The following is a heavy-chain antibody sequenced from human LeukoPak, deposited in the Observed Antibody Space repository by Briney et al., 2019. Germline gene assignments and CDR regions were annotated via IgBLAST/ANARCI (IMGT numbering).Heavy chain of an antibody. CDR3: ARPKSSSWSGFDY. CDR2: IYPGDSDT. D-gene: IGHD6-13*01. J-gene: IGHJ4*02. Sequence: GESLKISCKGSEYSFTNYWIGWVRQMPGKGLEWIGIIYPGDSDTRYTPSFQGQVTISADRSISSAYLQWSSLKASDTAIYYCARPKSSSWSGFDYWGQGTLVTVSS. CDR1: EYSFTNYW. V-gene: IGHV5-51*01.